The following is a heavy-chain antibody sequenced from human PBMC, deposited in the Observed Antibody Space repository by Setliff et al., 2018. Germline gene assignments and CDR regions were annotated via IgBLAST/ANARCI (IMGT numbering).Heavy chain of an antibody. J-gene: IGHJ6*02. CDR1: GGSINNYY. CDR3: ARDRSAYNYGLDV. CDR2: VYYTGTT. Sequence: TLSLTCTVSGGSINNYYWSWIRQAPGKGLEWVGYVYYTGTTNYSPSLKGRVIISVDASKNRLSLQLNSVTPADTAVYYCARDRSAYNYGLDVWGQGTTVTVSS. V-gene: IGHV4-59*01.